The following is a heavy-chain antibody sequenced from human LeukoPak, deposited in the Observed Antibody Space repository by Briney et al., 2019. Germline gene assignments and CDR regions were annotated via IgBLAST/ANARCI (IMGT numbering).Heavy chain of an antibody. CDR2: INQGGSET. Sequence: TGGSLRLSCAASGFTFSTYWMTWVRQAPGKGLEWVANINQGGSETYYVDSVKGRFTISRDNAKNSLYLQMNSLRAEDTAVYYCARGGLYHYSGTSGDYWGQGTLVIVSS. D-gene: IGHD1-26*01. CDR3: ARGGLYHYSGTSGDY. CDR1: GFTFSTYW. J-gene: IGHJ4*02. V-gene: IGHV3-7*01.